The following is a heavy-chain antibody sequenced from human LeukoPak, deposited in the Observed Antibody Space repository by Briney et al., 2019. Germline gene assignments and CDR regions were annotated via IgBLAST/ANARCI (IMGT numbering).Heavy chain of an antibody. J-gene: IGHJ4*02. D-gene: IGHD2-21*01. V-gene: IGHV3-33*08. CDR2: IWYDGSHK. CDR3: ARGIPIPATHPIDY. Sequence: GGSLRLSCTTSGFTFTSHGMHWVRQAPGKGLEWVAMIWYDGSHKKYADSVEGRFSISRDTSKNTLYLQMNSLRADDTAVYYCARGIPIPATHPIDYWGQGSLVTVSS. CDR1: GFTFTSHG.